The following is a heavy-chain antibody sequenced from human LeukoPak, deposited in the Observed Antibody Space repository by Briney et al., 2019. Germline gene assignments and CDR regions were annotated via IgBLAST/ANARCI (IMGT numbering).Heavy chain of an antibody. J-gene: IGHJ4*02. V-gene: IGHV4-61*08. CDR2: IYYISNT. Sequence: EASETQSLTCTVSGASVGSAGYDWSWIGQPPGGGLEWIGYIYYISNTNYNPSLKSRVTMSVDPSKNQFSLKLNSVTAADTAVYYCARTQSQSGSYRYYFGYWGQGTLVTVSS. CDR3: ARTQSQSGSYRYYFGY. D-gene: IGHD1-26*01. CDR1: GASVGSAGYD.